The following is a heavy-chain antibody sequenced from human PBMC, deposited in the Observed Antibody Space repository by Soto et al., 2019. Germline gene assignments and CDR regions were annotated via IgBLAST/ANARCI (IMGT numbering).Heavy chain of an antibody. V-gene: IGHV3-7*01. D-gene: IGHD1-26*01. J-gene: IGHJ3*02. CDR1: GFTCISYS. CDR2: IKQDGSEK. Sequence: WWSXRVSWAASGFTCISYSIILFRHAPGKGLEFVAKIKQDGSEKYYVDSVKGRFTISRDNAKNSLYLQMNSLRAEDTAVYYCASEWVGDTLGDDDFDISGQGTMV. CDR3: ASEWVGDTLGDDDFDI.